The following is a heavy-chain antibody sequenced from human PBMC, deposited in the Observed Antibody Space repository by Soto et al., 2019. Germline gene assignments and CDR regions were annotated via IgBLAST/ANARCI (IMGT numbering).Heavy chain of an antibody. CDR1: GGSISSGSYY. V-gene: IGHV4-39*01. D-gene: IGHD6-25*01. J-gene: IGHJ5*01. CDR2: IYYSGST. CDR3: ARNYTSGWFDS. Sequence: QLQLQESGPGLVKPSETLSLTCTVSGGSISSGSYYWGWIRQPPGKGLEWIGSIYYSGSTSYNPSPKSRVSISVDTSRNQFSLNLRSVTATATAVYFCARNYTSGWFDSWGQGTLVTVSS.